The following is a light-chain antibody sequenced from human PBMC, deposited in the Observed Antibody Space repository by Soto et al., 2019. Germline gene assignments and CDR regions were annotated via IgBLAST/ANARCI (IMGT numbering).Light chain of an antibody. CDR3: QQYDSLPT. CDR2: GAS. J-gene: IGKJ4*01. Sequence: DIPMTQSPSSLSASVLDRFPIXFQASHDITNYLNWYQQKPGKGPRLLIYGASNLETGVPSRFSGSGFGTDFSFTIGSLQPEDFATYYCQQYDSLPTFGGGTKVDIK. V-gene: IGKV1-33*01. CDR1: HDITNY.